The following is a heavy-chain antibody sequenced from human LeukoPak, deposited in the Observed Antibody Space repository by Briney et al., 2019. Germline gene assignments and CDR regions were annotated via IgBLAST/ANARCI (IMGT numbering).Heavy chain of an antibody. Sequence: SETLSLTCTVSGGSISSYYWSWIRQPLGKGLEWIGCIYYSGSTNYNPSLKSRVTISVDTSKNQFSLKLSSVTAADTAVYYCARHWGQYSSGYYYYYYGMDVWGQGTTVTVSS. CDR3: ARHWGQYSSGYYYYYYGMDV. J-gene: IGHJ6*02. D-gene: IGHD6-19*01. CDR1: GGSISSYY. CDR2: IYYSGST. V-gene: IGHV4-59*08.